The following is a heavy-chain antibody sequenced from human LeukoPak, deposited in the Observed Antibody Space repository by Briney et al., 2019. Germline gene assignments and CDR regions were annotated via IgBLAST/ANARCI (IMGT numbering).Heavy chain of an antibody. CDR3: ARDSDNYGDPPETFDY. CDR2: IYSGGST. V-gene: IGHV3-66*01. CDR1: GFTVSSNY. Sequence: AGGSLRLSCAASGFTVSSNYMSWVRQAPGKGLEWVSVIYSGGSTYYADSVKGRFTISRDNSKNTLYLQMNSLRAEDTAVYYCARDSDNYGDPPETFDYWGQGTLVTVSS. J-gene: IGHJ4*02. D-gene: IGHD4-17*01.